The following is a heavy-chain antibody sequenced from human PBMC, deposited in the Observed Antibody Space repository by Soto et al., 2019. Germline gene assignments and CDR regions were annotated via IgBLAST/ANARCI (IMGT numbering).Heavy chain of an antibody. CDR1: GGSISSYY. D-gene: IGHD3-3*01. J-gene: IGHJ6*02. V-gene: IGHV4-59*01. CDR2: IYYSGST. CDR3: ARGEEWYGGNYYGMDV. Sequence: SETLSLTCTVCGGSISSYYGSWIRQPPGKGLEWIGYIYYSGSTNYNPSLKSRVTISVDTSKNQFSLKLSSVTAADTAVYYCARGEEWYGGNYYGMDVWGQGTTVTVSS.